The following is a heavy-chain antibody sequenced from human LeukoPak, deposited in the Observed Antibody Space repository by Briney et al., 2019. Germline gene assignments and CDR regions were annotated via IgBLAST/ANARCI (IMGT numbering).Heavy chain of an antibody. CDR1: GCTFSSYA. V-gene: IGHV1-69*13. Sequence: SVTVSCKSSGCTFSSYAISWVRPAPGQGLEWMGGIIPIFGTANYAQKFQGRVTITADESTSTAYMELSSLRSEDTAVYYCARLMRIYYYYYGMDVWGKGTTVTVSS. CDR2: IIPIFGTA. D-gene: IGHD3-16*01. CDR3: ARLMRIYYYYYGMDV. J-gene: IGHJ6*04.